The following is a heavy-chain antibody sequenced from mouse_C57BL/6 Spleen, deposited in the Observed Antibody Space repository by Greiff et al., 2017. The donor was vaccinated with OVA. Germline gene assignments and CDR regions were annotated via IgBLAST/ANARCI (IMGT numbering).Heavy chain of an antibody. CDR3: ASFKTAQASWFAY. CDR2: IHPSDSDT. CDR1: GYTFNSYW. J-gene: IGHJ3*01. D-gene: IGHD3-2*02. V-gene: IGHV1-74*01. Sequence: QVQLQQSGAELVKPGASVKVSCKASGYTFNSYWLHWVKQRPGQGLEWIGRIHPSDSDTNYNQKFKGKATLTVDNSSSTAYMQLSSLTSEDSAVYYCASFKTAQASWFAYWGQGTLVTVSA.